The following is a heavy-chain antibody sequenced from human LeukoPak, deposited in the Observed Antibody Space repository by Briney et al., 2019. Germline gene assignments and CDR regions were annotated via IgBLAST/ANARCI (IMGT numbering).Heavy chain of an antibody. D-gene: IGHD2-2*01. V-gene: IGHV3-15*01. Sequence: GGSLRLSCAASGFTYSNAWMSWVRQAPGKGLEWVDRIKSNTDGGTTISGAAVKGRFTISRDDSKNTLYLQMNCLITEDTAVYYCTTDCSSTSCYGRSYYYGMDVWGQGTTVTVSS. CDR1: GFTYSNAW. J-gene: IGHJ6*02. CDR3: TTDCSSTSCYGRSYYYGMDV. CDR2: IKSNTDGGTT.